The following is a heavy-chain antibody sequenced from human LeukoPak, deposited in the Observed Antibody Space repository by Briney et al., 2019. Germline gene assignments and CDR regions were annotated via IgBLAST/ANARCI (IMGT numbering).Heavy chain of an antibody. CDR2: ISYDGSNK. CDR3: ARGIVVVANDY. J-gene: IGHJ4*02. V-gene: IGHV3-30-3*01. CDR1: GFTFSSYA. Sequence: PGGSLRLSCAASGFTFSSYAMHWVRQAPGKGLEWVAVISYDGSNKYYADSVKGRFTISRDNSKNTLYLQMNSLRAEDTAVYYCARGIVVVANDYWGQGTLVTVSS. D-gene: IGHD2-21*01.